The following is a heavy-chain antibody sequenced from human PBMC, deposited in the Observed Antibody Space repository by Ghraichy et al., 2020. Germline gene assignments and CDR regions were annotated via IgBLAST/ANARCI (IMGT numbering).Heavy chain of an antibody. CDR1: GFTFSSYW. Sequence: RGSLRLSCAASGFTFSSYWMSWVRQAPGKGLEWVANIKQDGSEKYYVDSVKGRFTISRDNAKNSLYLQMNSLRAEDTAVYYCARDVVVAALDYWGQGTLVTVSS. J-gene: IGHJ4*02. CDR2: IKQDGSEK. V-gene: IGHV3-7*01. CDR3: ARDVVVAALDY. D-gene: IGHD2-15*01.